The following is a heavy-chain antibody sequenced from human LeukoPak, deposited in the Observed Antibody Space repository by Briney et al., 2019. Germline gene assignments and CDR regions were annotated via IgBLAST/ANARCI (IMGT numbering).Heavy chain of an antibody. D-gene: IGHD3-22*01. V-gene: IGHV4-34*01. J-gene: IGHJ4*02. CDR1: GGSFSGYY. Sequence: SETLSLTCAVYGGSFSGYYWSWIRQPPGKGLEWIGSIYYSGSTYYNPSLKGRVTISVDTSKNQFSLKPSSLPAADTAVYYCARSTSHRLYYFDYWGQGNLVTVSS. CDR3: ARSTSHRLYYFDY. CDR2: IYYSGST.